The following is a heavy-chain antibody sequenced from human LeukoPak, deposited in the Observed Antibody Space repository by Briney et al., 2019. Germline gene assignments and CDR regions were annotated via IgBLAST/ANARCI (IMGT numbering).Heavy chain of an antibody. V-gene: IGHV3-33*08. CDR2: IWYDGSNK. D-gene: IGHD6-13*01. CDR1: GFTFSNAW. Sequence: GGSLRLSCAASGFTFSNAWMNWVRQAPGKGLEWVAVIWYDGSNKYYADSVKGRFTISRDNSKNTLYLQMNSLRAEDTAVYYCARGGGPPYSSSRYFDYWGQGTLVTVSS. J-gene: IGHJ4*02. CDR3: ARGGGPPYSSSRYFDY.